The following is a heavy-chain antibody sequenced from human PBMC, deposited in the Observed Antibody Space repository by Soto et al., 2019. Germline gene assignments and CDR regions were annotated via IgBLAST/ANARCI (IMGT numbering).Heavy chain of an antibody. V-gene: IGHV4-34*01. CDR3: ARAPPGVVASVYYYYYGMDV. CDR1: GGSFSGYY. CDR2: INHSGST. Sequence: SETLSLTCAVYGGSFSGYYWSWIRQPPGKGLEWIGEINHSGSTNYNPSLKSRVTISVDTSKNQFSLKLSSVTAADTAVYYCARAPPGVVASVYYYYYGMDVWGQGTTVTVSS. D-gene: IGHD2-15*01. J-gene: IGHJ6*02.